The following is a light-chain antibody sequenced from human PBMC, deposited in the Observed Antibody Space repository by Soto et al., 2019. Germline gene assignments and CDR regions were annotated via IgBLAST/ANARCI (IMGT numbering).Light chain of an antibody. CDR2: DTS. J-gene: IGKJ1*01. V-gene: IGKV3-11*01. CDR3: QQRTNWAVT. Sequence: EIVLTQSPATLSLSPGERATLSCRASQSLRSYLAWCQQKPGQAPRLLIFDTSNRATGIPARFSGSGSGTDFTLTISSLEPEDFAVYYCQQRTNWAVTFGQGTKVEVK. CDR1: QSLRSY.